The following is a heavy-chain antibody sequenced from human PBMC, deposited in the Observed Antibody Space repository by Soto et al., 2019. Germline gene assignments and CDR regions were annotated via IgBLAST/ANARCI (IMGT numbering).Heavy chain of an antibody. D-gene: IGHD1-20*01. CDR2: TYYRSKWYN. CDR3: ARLGGYNWNDVVFDY. Sequence: SETLSLTCSVSGVTMSYGAYSWNWIRQSPSRGLEWLGRTYYRSKWYNDYAVSVKSRITINPDTSKNQFSLQLNSVTPEDTAVYYCARLGGYNWNDVVFDYWGQGTLVTVS. CDR1: GVTMSYGAYS. J-gene: IGHJ4*02. V-gene: IGHV6-1*01.